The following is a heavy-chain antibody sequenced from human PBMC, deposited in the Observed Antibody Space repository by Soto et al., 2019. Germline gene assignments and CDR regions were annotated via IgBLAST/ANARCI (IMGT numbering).Heavy chain of an antibody. CDR1: GYTFTSYG. Sequence: QVQLVQSGAEVKEPGASVKISCKASGYTFTSYGISWVRQSPGQGLEWMSWISAYNGDTNYAQKVQGRVTMTTDTSTSTDFMALRSLGFDDSAVYYCLRYPDGHIYFDYWGQGTLVTVSS. J-gene: IGHJ4*02. CDR3: LRYPDGHIYFDY. V-gene: IGHV1-18*01. CDR2: ISAYNGDT.